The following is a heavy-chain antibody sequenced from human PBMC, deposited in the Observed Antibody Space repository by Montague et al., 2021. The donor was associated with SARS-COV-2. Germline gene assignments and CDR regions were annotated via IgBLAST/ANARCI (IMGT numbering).Heavy chain of an antibody. V-gene: IGHV4-61*01. D-gene: IGHD1-14*01. CDR1: GGSISSGNYY. J-gene: IGHJ4*02. CDR2: IYYTGST. CDR3: ARISGITSLYYDY. Sequence: SETLSLTCTVSGGSISSGNYYWSWIRQPPGKGLQSIGYIYYTGSTYYNPSLQSRVTISVDSSKNQFSVRLSSVTAADTAVYFCARISGITSLYYDYWGQGTLVTVSS.